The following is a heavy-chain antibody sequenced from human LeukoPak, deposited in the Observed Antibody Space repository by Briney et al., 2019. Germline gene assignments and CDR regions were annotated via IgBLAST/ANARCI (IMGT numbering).Heavy chain of an antibody. V-gene: IGHV3-30*02. Sequence: GGSLRLSCAASGFTFSSYGMHWVRQAPGKGLEWVAFIRYDGSNKYYADSVKGRFTISRDNSKNTPYLQMNSLRAEDTAVYYCAKHSSSWDPGFDYWGQGTLVTVSS. CDR3: AKHSSSWDPGFDY. CDR2: IRYDGSNK. D-gene: IGHD6-13*01. CDR1: GFTFSSYG. J-gene: IGHJ4*02.